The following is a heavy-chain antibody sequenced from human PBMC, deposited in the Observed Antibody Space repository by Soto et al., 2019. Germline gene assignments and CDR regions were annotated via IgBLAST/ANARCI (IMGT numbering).Heavy chain of an antibody. J-gene: IGHJ4*02. D-gene: IGHD3-22*01. CDR3: ARDTGRLRITMIVAPFDY. V-gene: IGHV3-48*02. CDR1: GFTFSSYS. CDR2: ISSSSSTI. Sequence: QPGGSLRLSCAASGFTFSSYSMNWVRQAPGKGLEWVSYISSSSSTIYYADSVKGRFTISRDNAKNSLYLQMNSLRDEDTAVYYCARDTGRLRITMIVAPFDYWGQGTLVTVSS.